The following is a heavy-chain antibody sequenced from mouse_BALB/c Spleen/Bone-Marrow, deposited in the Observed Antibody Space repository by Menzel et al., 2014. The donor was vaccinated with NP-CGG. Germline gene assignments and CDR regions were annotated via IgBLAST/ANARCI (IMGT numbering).Heavy chain of an antibody. Sequence: QVQLQQPGPELVKPGASVRISCKAAGYTFTSYYIHWVKQRPGQGLEWIGWIYPGNVNTKYNEKFKGKATPTADKSSSTAYIQLSSLTSEDSAVYFCAREANWNFDYWGQGTTLTVSS. D-gene: IGHD4-1*01. CDR1: GYTFTSYY. CDR3: AREANWNFDY. V-gene: IGHV1S56*01. CDR2: IYPGNVNT. J-gene: IGHJ2*01.